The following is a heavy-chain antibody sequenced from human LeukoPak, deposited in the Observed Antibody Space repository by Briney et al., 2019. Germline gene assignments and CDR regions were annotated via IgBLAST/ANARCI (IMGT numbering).Heavy chain of an antibody. D-gene: IGHD3-10*01. J-gene: IGHJ5*02. Sequence: SETLSLTCAVYGGSFSGYYWRWIRQPPGKGLEWIGEINHSGSTNYNPPLKSRVTISVDTSKNQFCLKLSSVTAADTAVYYCAAYGSGADNWFDPWGQGTLVTVSS. V-gene: IGHV4-34*01. CDR2: INHSGST. CDR1: GGSFSGYY. CDR3: AAYGSGADNWFDP.